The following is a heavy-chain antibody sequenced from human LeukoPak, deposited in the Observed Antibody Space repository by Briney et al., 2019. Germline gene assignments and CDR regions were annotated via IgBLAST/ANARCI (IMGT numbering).Heavy chain of an antibody. CDR3: AKRVEWLLEPFDY. J-gene: IGHJ4*02. V-gene: IGHV3-23*01. D-gene: IGHD3-3*01. CDR2: ISGSGGST. CDR1: GFTFSSYA. Sequence: GGSLRLSCAASGFTFSSYAMSWVRQALGKGLEWVSAISGSGGSTYYADSVKGRFTISRDNSKNTLYLQMNSLRAEDTAVYYCAKRVEWLLEPFDYWGQGTLVTVSS.